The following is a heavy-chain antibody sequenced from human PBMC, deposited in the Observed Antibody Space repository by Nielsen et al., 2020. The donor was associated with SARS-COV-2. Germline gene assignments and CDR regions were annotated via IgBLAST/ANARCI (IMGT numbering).Heavy chain of an antibody. V-gene: IGHV6-1*01. Sequence: WIRQCPSSGLEWLGRSFYRSKWDNDYPESGESRIIINSETSKNQISLHLTSVTPEDTAVYYCARARGAYGDYYYYYYTDVWGKGTTVTVSS. CDR2: SFYRSKWDN. J-gene: IGHJ6*03. D-gene: IGHD4-17*01. CDR3: ARARGAYGDYYYYYYTDV.